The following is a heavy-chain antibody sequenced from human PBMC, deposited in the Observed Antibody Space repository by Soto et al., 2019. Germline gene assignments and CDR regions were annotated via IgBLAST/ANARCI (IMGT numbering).Heavy chain of an antibody. Sequence: ASVKVSCKAFGYTFTTYGLSWVRQAPGQGLEWMGWVSPYNGNTYYAPRLQGRVTMTTDTSTTTAYMSLRSLRSDDTAIYYCVRGGILEANRPYYYCGLDVWGQGTPVTVSS. J-gene: IGHJ6*02. D-gene: IGHD1-1*01. CDR3: VRGGILEANRPYYYCGLDV. CDR2: VSPYNGNT. V-gene: IGHV1-18*01. CDR1: GYTFTTYG.